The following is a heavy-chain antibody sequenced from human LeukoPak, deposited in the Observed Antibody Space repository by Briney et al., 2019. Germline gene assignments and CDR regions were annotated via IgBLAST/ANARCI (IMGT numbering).Heavy chain of an antibody. CDR3: ARGSITMVRGVIRGWFDP. V-gene: IGHV4-34*01. D-gene: IGHD3-10*01. Sequence: SETLSLTCAVYGGSFSGYYWSWIRQPPGKGLEWIGEINHSGSTNYNPSLKSRVTISVDTPKNQFSLKLNSVTAADTAVYYCARGSITMVRGVIRGWFDPWGQGTLVTVSS. J-gene: IGHJ5*02. CDR1: GGSFSGYY. CDR2: INHSGST.